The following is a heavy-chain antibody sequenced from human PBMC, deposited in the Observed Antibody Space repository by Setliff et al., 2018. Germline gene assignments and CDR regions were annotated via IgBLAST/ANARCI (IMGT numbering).Heavy chain of an antibody. CDR1: GFGFTTFG. J-gene: IGHJ4*02. V-gene: IGHV1-18*01. Sequence: GASVKVSCKTSGFGFTTFGCSWVRQAPGQGLEWLGSISAYSGNTNYPQWLQDRVTMTIDTSATTVYMELQSLRSDDTAVYYCVRSSAPQVVLAADFDFWGQGTPVTVSS. CDR3: VRSSAPQVVLAADFDF. D-gene: IGHD3-10*02. CDR2: ISAYSGNT.